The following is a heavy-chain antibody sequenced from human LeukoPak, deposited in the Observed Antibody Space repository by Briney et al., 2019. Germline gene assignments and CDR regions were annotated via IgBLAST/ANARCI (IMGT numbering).Heavy chain of an antibody. CDR1: GGSISRYY. CDR2: IYTSWST. Sequence: SETLSHTCAVSGGSISRYYGSWMRQPAGGGGGWSGRIYTSWSTNYNPSLYSRVTISVHTSKNQSSLKLSSVPAADTAVSYCARGPTYYYDSSGLTAFDYWGQGTLVTVSS. V-gene: IGHV4-59*10. D-gene: IGHD3-22*01. J-gene: IGHJ4*02. CDR3: ARGPTYYYDSSGLTAFDY.